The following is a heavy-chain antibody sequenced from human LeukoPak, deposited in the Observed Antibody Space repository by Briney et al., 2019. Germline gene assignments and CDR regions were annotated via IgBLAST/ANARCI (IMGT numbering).Heavy chain of an antibody. CDR2: ISSSGSTI. Sequence: GGSLRLSCAASGFTFSSYEMNWVRQAPGKGLEWVSYISSSGSTIYYADSVKGRFTISRDNAKNSLYLQMNSLRAEDTAVYYCARLEGVATIRNWGQGTLVTVSS. CDR1: GFTFSSYE. V-gene: IGHV3-48*03. D-gene: IGHD5-12*01. J-gene: IGHJ4*02. CDR3: ARLEGVATIRN.